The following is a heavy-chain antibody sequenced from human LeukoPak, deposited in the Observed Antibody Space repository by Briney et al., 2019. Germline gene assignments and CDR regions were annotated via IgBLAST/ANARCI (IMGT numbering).Heavy chain of an antibody. J-gene: IGHJ4*02. Sequence: SVTVSFKASGGTFSSYAISWVRQAPGQGLEWMGGIIPIFGTANYAQKFQGRVPITADESTSTAYMELSSLRSEDTAVYYCAREAQEWLVLGYYFDYWGQGTLVTVSS. CDR2: IIPIFGTA. CDR1: GGTFSSYA. V-gene: IGHV1-69*01. CDR3: AREAQEWLVLGYYFDY. D-gene: IGHD6-19*01.